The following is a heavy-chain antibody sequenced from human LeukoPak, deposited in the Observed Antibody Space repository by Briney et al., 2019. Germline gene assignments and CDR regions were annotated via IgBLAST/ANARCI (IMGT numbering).Heavy chain of an antibody. CDR2: IIPIFGTA. J-gene: IGHJ4*02. D-gene: IGHD3-3*01. CDR3: ARLPDFWSGYYTEPFDY. CDR1: GGTFSSYA. V-gene: IGHV1-69*05. Sequence: SSVKVSCKASGGTFSSYAISWVRQAPGQGLEWMGRIIPIFGTANYAQKLQGRVTMTTDTSTSTAYMELRSLRSDDTAVYYCARLPDFWSGYYTEPFDYWGQGTLVTVSS.